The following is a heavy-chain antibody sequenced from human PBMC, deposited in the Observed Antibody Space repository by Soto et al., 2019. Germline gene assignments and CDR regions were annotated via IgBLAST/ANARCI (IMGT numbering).Heavy chain of an antibody. D-gene: IGHD1-1*01. CDR2: INESGST. V-gene: IGHV4-34*01. Sequence: QVQLQQWGAGLEKPSETLSLSCAVYGQSFSGHSWAWIRQPPGKGLEWIGEINESGSTYYNPSLKSRVTISTDTSKNQFSLKLSSVSAADTAAYFCARGSGIVALPGELEDVKNDYWGQGTLVNVSS. CDR1: GQSFSGHS. J-gene: IGHJ4*02. CDR3: ARGSGIVALPGELEDVKNDY.